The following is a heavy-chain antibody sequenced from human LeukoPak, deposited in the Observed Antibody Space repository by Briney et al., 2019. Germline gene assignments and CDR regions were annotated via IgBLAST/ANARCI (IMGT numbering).Heavy chain of an antibody. CDR2: ISGSGGST. D-gene: IGHD1-26*01. CDR1: GFTFSSYA. J-gene: IGHJ2*01. V-gene: IGHV3-23*01. CDR3: AKAQWELLSWYFDL. Sequence: GGSLRLSCADSGFTFSSYAMSWVRQAPGKGLEWVSAISGSGGSTYYADSVKGRFTISRDNSKNTLYLQMNSLRAEDMAVYYCAKAQWELLSWYFDLWGRGTLVTVSS.